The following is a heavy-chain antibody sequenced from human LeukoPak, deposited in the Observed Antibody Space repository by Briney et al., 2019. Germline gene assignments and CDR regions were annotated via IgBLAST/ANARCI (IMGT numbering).Heavy chain of an antibody. CDR3: ARGRAEDILAGYYNGFGY. J-gene: IGHJ4*02. V-gene: IGHV4-38-2*02. D-gene: IGHD3-9*01. Sequence: SETLSLTCTVSGYSISSGYYWGWIRQPPGKGREWIGSIYHSGSTYYNPSLKSRVTISVDTSKNQFSLKLSSVTAADTAVYYCARGRAEDILAGYYNGFGYWGQGTLVTVSS. CDR1: GYSISSGYY. CDR2: IYHSGST.